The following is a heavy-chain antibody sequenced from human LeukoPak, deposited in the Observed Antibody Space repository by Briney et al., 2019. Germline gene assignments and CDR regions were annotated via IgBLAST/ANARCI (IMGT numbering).Heavy chain of an antibody. D-gene: IGHD2-2*01. Sequence: SETLSLTCTVSGGSIGSGRYYWAWIRQPPGKGLEWIGSIYNSWSTSYNPSLKSRVAMSVDTSKNQFSLRLSSVTAADTAVYSCARNITSLIPAGYFDYWGQGTLVAVSS. V-gene: IGHV4-39*01. CDR3: ARNITSLIPAGYFDY. CDR1: GGSIGSGRYY. J-gene: IGHJ4*02. CDR2: IYNSWST.